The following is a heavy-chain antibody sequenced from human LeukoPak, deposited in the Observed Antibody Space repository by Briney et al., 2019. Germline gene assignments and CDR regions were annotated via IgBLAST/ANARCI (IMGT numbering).Heavy chain of an antibody. Sequence: ASVKVSCKASGYSFTNYDINWVRQAAGQGLEWMGWVNPNSGNAGYSQKIQGRVTLTRNTSLATTYMELTSLTSEDTAVYYCARGLGTYWGKDFLNWFD. CDR1: GYSFTNYD. J-gene: IGHJ5*02. D-gene: IGHD7-27*01. V-gene: IGHV1-8*02. CDR2: VNPNSGNA. CDR3: ARGLGTYWGKDFLNWFD.